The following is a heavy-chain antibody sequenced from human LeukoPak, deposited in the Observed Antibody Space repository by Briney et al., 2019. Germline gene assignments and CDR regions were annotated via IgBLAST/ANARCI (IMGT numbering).Heavy chain of an antibody. CDR1: GYTLTELS. CDR2: FDPEDGEK. V-gene: IGHV1-24*01. J-gene: IGHJ6*02. CDR3: ATDLEVPAAIGLYGMDV. D-gene: IGHD2-2*01. Sequence: GASVTVSCRVSGYTLTELSMHWVRQAPGKGLEWMGGFDPEDGEKIYEQKFQGRVTMTEDTSTDTAYMELSSLRSEDTAVYYCATDLEVPAAIGLYGMDVWGQGTTVTVSS.